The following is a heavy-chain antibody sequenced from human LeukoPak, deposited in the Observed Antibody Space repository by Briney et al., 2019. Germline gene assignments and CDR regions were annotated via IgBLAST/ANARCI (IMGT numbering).Heavy chain of an antibody. CDR1: GFNFRNYA. D-gene: IGHD3-22*01. CDR2: ISYDGSDK. V-gene: IGHV3-30*04. J-gene: IGHJ4*02. CDR3: ARRDYDSLDY. Sequence: GGSLRLSGAASGFNFRNYAMVWVRQAPGRGLEWVAVISYDGSDKNYADSVKGRFTISRDNSKNTLYVQMNSLRAEDTAVYYCARRDYDSLDYWGQGTLVTVSS.